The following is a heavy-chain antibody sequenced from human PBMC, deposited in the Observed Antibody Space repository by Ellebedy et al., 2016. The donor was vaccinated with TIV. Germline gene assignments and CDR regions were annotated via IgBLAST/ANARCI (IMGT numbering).Heavy chain of an antibody. CDR1: GFAFSNYW. J-gene: IGHJ4*02. V-gene: IGHV3-7*03. CDR2: IKQDGSEK. D-gene: IGHD6-19*01. Sequence: GESLKISCAASGFAFSNYWMSWVRQAPGKGLEWVANIKQDGSEKYYVDSVKGRFTISRDNAKNSLYLQMNSLRAEDTAVYYCARGPRAQWLADYFDYWGQGTLVTVSS. CDR3: ARGPRAQWLADYFDY.